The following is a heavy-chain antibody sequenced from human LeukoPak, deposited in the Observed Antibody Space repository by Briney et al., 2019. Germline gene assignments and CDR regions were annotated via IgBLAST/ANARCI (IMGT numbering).Heavy chain of an antibody. CDR3: ARAPPHLIVVVPFDY. Sequence: ASVKVSCKASGYTFTGYYMHWVRQAPGQGLEWMGWINPNSGGTNYAQKFQGRVTMTRDTSISTAYMELSRLRSDDTAVYYCARAPPHLIVVVPFDYWAREPWSPSPQ. CDR2: INPNSGGT. J-gene: IGHJ4*02. D-gene: IGHD3-22*01. CDR1: GYTFTGYY. V-gene: IGHV1-2*02.